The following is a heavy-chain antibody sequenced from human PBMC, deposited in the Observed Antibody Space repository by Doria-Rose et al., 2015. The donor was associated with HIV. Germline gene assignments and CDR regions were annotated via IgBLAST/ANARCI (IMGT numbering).Heavy chain of an antibody. CDR3: SRERTWYGTFYALDY. CDR2: IDPDTGDT. Sequence: EVPLQQSWAELVRPGASVTLSCKASGYRFTDYEMHWVKQTPVHGLEWIGSIDPDTGDTAHNQNFKGKATLTADKSSDTAYLDLRSLTSEDSAVYYCSRERTWYGTFYALDYWAQGTSVTLS. V-gene: IGHV1-69-2*01. J-gene: IGHJ4*01. D-gene: IGHD2-15*01. CDR1: GYRFTDYE.